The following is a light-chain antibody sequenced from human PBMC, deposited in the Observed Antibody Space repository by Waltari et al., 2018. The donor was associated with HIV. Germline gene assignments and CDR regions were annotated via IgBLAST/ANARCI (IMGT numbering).Light chain of an antibody. V-gene: IGLV2-14*01. CDR3: SAYTSSSTPVV. J-gene: IGLJ2*01. CDR2: EVS. CDR1: SSDVGGYNY. Sequence: QSALAQPASVSGSPGQSITISCTGTSSDVGGYNYVSWYQQHPDKAPKLIVYEVSNRPSWVSNRFSGSKSGNTASLTISGLQAEDEADYYCSAYTSSSTPVVFGGGTKLTVL.